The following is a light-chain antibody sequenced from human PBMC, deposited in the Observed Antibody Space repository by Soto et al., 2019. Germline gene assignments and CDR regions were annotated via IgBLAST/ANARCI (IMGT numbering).Light chain of an antibody. V-gene: IGKV3-20*01. J-gene: IGKJ4*01. CDR1: QSGYSSY. CDR3: QKYGTSALT. CDR2: GTS. Sequence: VLTQSPGTLSLSPGERATLSCRASQSGYSSYLVWYQQRPGQPPRLLIYGTSNSAAGIHDRFSGSGSGTHFNLTNYRVEPEDSAVYYCQKYGTSALTFGGGTRVEIK.